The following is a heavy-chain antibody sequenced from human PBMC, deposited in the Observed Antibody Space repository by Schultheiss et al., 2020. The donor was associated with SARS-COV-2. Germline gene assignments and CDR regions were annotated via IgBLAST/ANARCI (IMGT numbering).Heavy chain of an antibody. CDR3: ARKVRRQLAPFFDY. Sequence: GGSLRLSCAVSGFTFSSYAMHWVRQAPGKGLEWVAVISYDGSNKYYADSVKGRFTISRDNSKSTMFLQMNSLRSDDTAVYYCARKVRRQLAPFFDYWGQGTLVTVSS. V-gene: IGHV3-30*04. CDR1: GFTFSSYA. D-gene: IGHD1-1*01. CDR2: ISYDGSNK. J-gene: IGHJ4*02.